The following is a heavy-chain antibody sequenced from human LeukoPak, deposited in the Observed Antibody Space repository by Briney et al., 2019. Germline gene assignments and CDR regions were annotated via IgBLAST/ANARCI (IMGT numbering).Heavy chain of an antibody. CDR2: ISGSGGST. V-gene: IGHV3-23*01. J-gene: IGHJ4*02. D-gene: IGHD3-22*01. Sequence: GGSLRLSCAASGFTFSSYAMSWVRQAPGKGLEWVSAISGSGGSTYYADSVKGRFTISRDNAKNSLYLQMNSLRAEDTAVYYCARANYASSGYYPLIFYWGQGTLVTVSS. CDR1: GFTFSSYA. CDR3: ARANYASSGYYPLIFY.